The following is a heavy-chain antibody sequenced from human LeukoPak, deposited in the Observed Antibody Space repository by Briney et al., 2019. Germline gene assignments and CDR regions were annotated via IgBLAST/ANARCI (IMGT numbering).Heavy chain of an antibody. Sequence: PGGSLRLSCAASGFTFDDYGMSWVRQAPGKGLEWVSGINWNGGSTGYADSVEGRFTISRDNAKNSLYLQMNSLRAEDTALYYCARDRLYGSGSYSLWNYGMDVWGQGTTVTVSS. D-gene: IGHD3-10*01. CDR1: GFTFDDYG. CDR2: INWNGGST. J-gene: IGHJ6*02. V-gene: IGHV3-20*04. CDR3: ARDRLYGSGSYSLWNYGMDV.